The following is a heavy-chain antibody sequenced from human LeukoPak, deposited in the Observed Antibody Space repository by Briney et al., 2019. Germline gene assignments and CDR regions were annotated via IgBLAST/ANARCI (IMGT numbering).Heavy chain of an antibody. Sequence: PGRSLRLSCAASGFTLSRYWMSWVRQAPGKGLEWVANIKQDGSVKYYVDSVKGRFTISRDNAKNSLYLQMNSLRAEDTAVYYCARDLLGDGWFDPWGQGTLVTVSS. J-gene: IGHJ5*02. CDR3: ARDLLGDGWFDP. CDR1: GFTLSRYW. D-gene: IGHD2-21*02. V-gene: IGHV3-7*01. CDR2: IKQDGSVK.